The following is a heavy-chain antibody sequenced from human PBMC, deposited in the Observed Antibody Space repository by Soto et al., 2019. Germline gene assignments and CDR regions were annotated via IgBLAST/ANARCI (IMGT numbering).Heavy chain of an antibody. Sequence: AETQSLTCTCSGFSLSSGWYYLRWQRPHPGKGLEWIGYIYYSGSTYYNPSLKSRLTISLDTSKSQVSLKLNSVTATDTAVYYCAGAGYEILNGSYKKQRHFDDWGRGTL. J-gene: IGHJ4*02. CDR3: AGAGYEILNGSYKKQRHFDD. CDR1: GFSLSSGWYY. D-gene: IGHD3-9*01. V-gene: IGHV4-61*01. CDR2: IYYSGST.